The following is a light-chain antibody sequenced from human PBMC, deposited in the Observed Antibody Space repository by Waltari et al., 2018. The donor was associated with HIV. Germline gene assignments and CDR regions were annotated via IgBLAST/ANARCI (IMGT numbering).Light chain of an antibody. CDR1: SIDVVAYNY. J-gene: IGLJ2*01. CDR2: EVN. Sequence: QSALTHPPPASGSRGQPVPISSTGPSIDVVAYNYVSWYQQYPGMAPKLIIYEVNKRPSGVPYRFSGSKSGNTASLTVSGLQAEDEADFYCSSYAGSAVVFGGGTKLTVL. CDR3: SSYAGSAVV. V-gene: IGLV2-8*01.